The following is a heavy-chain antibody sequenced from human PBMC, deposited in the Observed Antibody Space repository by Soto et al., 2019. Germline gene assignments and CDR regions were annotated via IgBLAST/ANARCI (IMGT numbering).Heavy chain of an antibody. CDR3: ARMTAAVDY. CDR2: IWYDGSNK. CDR1: GFTFSSYG. J-gene: IGHJ4*02. V-gene: IGHV3-33*01. Sequence: QVQLVESGGGVVQPGRSLRLSCAASGFTFSSYGMHWVRQAPGKGLEWVAVIWYDGSNKYYADSVKGRFTISRDNSKNTLYLQMNSPRAEDTAVYYCARMTAAVDYWGQGTLVTVSS.